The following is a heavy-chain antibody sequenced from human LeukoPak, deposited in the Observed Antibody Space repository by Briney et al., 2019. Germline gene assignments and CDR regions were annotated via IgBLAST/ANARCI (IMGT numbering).Heavy chain of an antibody. CDR1: GFTFSSYG. V-gene: IGHV3-21*06. CDR2: ITSSSTYI. D-gene: IGHD3-16*02. J-gene: IGHJ4*02. CDR3: ARDQGGTYHFDY. Sequence: GGSLRLSCAASGFTFSSYGMHWVRQAPGKGPEWVSSITSSSTYIHYADSLKGRFTISRDNAKNSLYLQMNSLRAEDTAVYYCARDQGGTYHFDYWGQGTLVTVSS.